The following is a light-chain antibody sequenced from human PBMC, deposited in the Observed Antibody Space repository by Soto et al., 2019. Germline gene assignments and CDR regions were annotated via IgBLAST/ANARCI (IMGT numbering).Light chain of an antibody. CDR3: QQHSNWPT. J-gene: IGKJ5*01. Sequence: EIVLTQSPATLSLSPGERATLSCRASQSVSSYLAWYQQKPGQAPRLLIYDASNRATGIPARFSGSGSGTDFTLTISSLEPEDFAVYYCQQHSNWPTFGQGTRL. V-gene: IGKV3-11*01. CDR2: DAS. CDR1: QSVSSY.